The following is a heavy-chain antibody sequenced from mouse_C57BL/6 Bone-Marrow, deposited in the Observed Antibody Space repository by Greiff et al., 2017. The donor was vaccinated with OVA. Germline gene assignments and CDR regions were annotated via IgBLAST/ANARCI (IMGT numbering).Heavy chain of an antibody. CDR1: GYTFTSYW. Sequence: VQLQQPGAELVRPGSSVKLSCKDSGYTFTSYWMDWVKQRPGQGLEWIGNIYPSDSETHYNQKFKDKATLTVDKSSSTAYMQLSSLTSEDSAVYYCARSNYSNYVWYFDVWGTGTTVTVSS. J-gene: IGHJ1*03. D-gene: IGHD2-5*01. CDR2: IYPSDSET. V-gene: IGHV1-61*01. CDR3: ARSNYSNYVWYFDV.